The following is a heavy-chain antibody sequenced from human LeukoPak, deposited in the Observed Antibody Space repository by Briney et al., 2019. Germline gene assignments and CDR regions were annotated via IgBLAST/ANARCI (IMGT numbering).Heavy chain of an antibody. D-gene: IGHD3-10*01. Sequence: SETLSLTCAVYGGSFSGYYWNWIRQPPGKGLEWIGGINHSGSTNYNPSLKSRVTLSVDTSKNQFSLNLSSVTAADTAVYFCARGGYGSGWGYMDVWGKGTTVPVSS. CDR2: INHSGST. CDR3: ARGGYGSGWGYMDV. V-gene: IGHV4-34*01. CDR1: GGSFSGYY. J-gene: IGHJ6*03.